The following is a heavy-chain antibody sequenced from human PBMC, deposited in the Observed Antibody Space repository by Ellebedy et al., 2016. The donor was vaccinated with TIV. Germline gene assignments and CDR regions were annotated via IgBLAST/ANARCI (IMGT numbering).Heavy chain of an antibody. Sequence: ASVKVSCKASGYTFTSYGISWVRQAPGQGLEWMGWISAYNGNTNYAQKLQGRVTMTTDTSTSTAYMELRSLRSDDTAVYYCARDVRPDSSSWYYYYYGMGVWGQGTTVTVSS. D-gene: IGHD6-13*01. CDR1: GYTFTSYG. J-gene: IGHJ6*02. V-gene: IGHV1-18*01. CDR3: ARDVRPDSSSWYYYYYGMGV. CDR2: ISAYNGNT.